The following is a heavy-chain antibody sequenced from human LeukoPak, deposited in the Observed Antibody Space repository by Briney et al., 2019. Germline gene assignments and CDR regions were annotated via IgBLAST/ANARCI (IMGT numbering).Heavy chain of an antibody. CDR2: IIPIFGTA. CDR1: GGTFSSYA. J-gene: IGHJ6*02. Sequence: SVKVSCKASGGTFSSYAISWVRQAPGQGLEWMGGIIPIFGTANYAQKFQGRVTITADESTSTAYMELSSLRSEDTAVYYCARDVAVAGVTLYYHGMDVWGQGTTVTVSS. D-gene: IGHD6-19*01. CDR3: ARDVAVAGVTLYYHGMDV. V-gene: IGHV1-69*13.